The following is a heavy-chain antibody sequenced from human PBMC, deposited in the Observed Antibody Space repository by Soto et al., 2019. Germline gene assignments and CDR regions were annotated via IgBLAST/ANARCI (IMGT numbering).Heavy chain of an antibody. CDR2: IYYSGST. CDR3: ATARGYDSSGYYEIDAFDI. J-gene: IGHJ3*02. Sequence: SETLSLTCTVSGGSISSGGYYWSWIRQHPGKGLEWIGYIYYSGSTYYNPSLKSRVTISVDTSKNQFSLKLSSVTAADTAVYYCATARGYDSSGYYEIDAFDIWGQGTMVTVSS. D-gene: IGHD3-22*01. V-gene: IGHV4-31*03. CDR1: GGSISSGGYY.